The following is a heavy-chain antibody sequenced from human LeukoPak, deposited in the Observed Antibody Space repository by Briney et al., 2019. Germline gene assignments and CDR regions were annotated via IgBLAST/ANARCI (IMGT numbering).Heavy chain of an antibody. V-gene: IGHV1-2*02. CDR2: INPNSGGT. CDR3: ARDVNYYYGSGSPLDH. CDR1: GYTFTGYY. Sequence: ASVKVSCKASGYTFTGYYMHWVRQAPGQGLEWMGWINPNSGGTNYAQKFQGRVTMTRDTSISTAYMELSRLRSDDTAVYYCARDVNYYYGSGSPLDHWGQGTLVTVSS. D-gene: IGHD3-10*01. J-gene: IGHJ4*02.